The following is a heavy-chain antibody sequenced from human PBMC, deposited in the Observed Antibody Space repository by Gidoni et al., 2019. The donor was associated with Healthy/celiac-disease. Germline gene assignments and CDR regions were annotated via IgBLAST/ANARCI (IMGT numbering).Heavy chain of an antibody. J-gene: IGHJ4*02. V-gene: IGHV3-23*01. Sequence: EVQLLESGGGLVQPGGSLRLSCAASGFTFRSYAMSWVRQAPGKGLEWVSAIRGSGGSTYYADSVKGRFTISRDNSKNTLYLQMNSLRAEDTAVYYCAKFSGSGSYYEDYWGQGTLVTVSS. CDR1: GFTFRSYA. CDR3: AKFSGSGSYYEDY. CDR2: IRGSGGST. D-gene: IGHD3-10*01.